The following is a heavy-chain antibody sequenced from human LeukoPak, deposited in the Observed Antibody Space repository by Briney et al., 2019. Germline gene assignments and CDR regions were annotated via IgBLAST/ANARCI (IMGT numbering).Heavy chain of an antibody. D-gene: IGHD3-3*01. CDR2: IIPIFGTA. CDR3: ARGYGGYDFWSGPSYNWFDP. V-gene: IGHV1-69*06. CDR1: GGTFSSYA. Sequence: GASVKVSCKASGGTFSSYAISWVRQAPGQGLEWMGGIIPIFGTANYAQKFQGRVTITADKSTSTAYMELSSLRSEDTAVYYCARGYGGYDFWSGPSYNWFDPWGQGTLATVSS. J-gene: IGHJ5*02.